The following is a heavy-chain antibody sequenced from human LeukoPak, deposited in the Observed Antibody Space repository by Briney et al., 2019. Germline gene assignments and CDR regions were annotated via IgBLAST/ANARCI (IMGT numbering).Heavy chain of an antibody. CDR2: IYPGDSDT. J-gene: IGHJ4*02. CDR1: GYSFTSYW. Sequence: GESLQISCKGSGYSFTSYWIGWVRQLPGKGLEWMGIIYPGDSDTRYSPSFQGQVTISADKSISTAYLQWSSLKASDTAMYYCARHASCSGGSCYSDYWGQGTLVTVSS. D-gene: IGHD2-15*01. CDR3: ARHASCSGGSCYSDY. V-gene: IGHV5-51*01.